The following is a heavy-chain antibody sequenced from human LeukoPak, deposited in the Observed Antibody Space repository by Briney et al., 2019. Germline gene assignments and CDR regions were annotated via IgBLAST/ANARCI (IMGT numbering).Heavy chain of an antibody. V-gene: IGHV4-38-2*02. J-gene: IGHJ4*02. CDR3: TRVNWNPDY. CDR1: SYSITSGYH. CDR2: IYRTGST. Sequence: PSETLSLTCTVSSYSITSGYHRGWVRQPPGKGLEWIGSIYRTGSTYYSPSLKSRVTISVDRAKNQFSLKLSSVTAADTAVYYCTRVNWNPDYWGQGTLVTVSS. D-gene: IGHD1-20*01.